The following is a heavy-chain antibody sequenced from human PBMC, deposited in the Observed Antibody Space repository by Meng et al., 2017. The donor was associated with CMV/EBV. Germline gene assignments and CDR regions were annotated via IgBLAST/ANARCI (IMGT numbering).Heavy chain of an antibody. Sequence: GSLRLSCAVYGGSFSGYHWSWIRQPPGKGLEWIGEINHSGSTNYNPSLKSRITISVDTSKNQFSLKLSSMTAADTAVYYCTRAHYSSSWPRFYWYFDLWGRGTLVTVSS. D-gene: IGHD6-13*01. V-gene: IGHV4-34*01. CDR3: TRAHYSSSWPRFYWYFDL. CDR2: INHSGST. J-gene: IGHJ2*01. CDR1: GGSFSGYH.